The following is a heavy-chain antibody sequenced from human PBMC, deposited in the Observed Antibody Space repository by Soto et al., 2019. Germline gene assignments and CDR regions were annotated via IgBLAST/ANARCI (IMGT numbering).Heavy chain of an antibody. Sequence: QVQLVQSGAEVKKPGASVKVSCKASGYTFTSYGISWGRQAPGQGLEWMGWISAYNGNTKNAQKLQGRVTMPTDTSTSTASMELTRLSSDDTAVYYCAREPNYFDYWGQGTLVTVSS. CDR3: AREPNYFDY. CDR1: GYTFTSYG. CDR2: ISAYNGNT. V-gene: IGHV1-18*01. J-gene: IGHJ4*02.